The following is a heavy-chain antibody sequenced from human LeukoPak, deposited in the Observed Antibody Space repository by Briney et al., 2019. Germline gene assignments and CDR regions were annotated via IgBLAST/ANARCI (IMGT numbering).Heavy chain of an antibody. CDR3: TKPIDGAGSYYIDF. V-gene: IGHV3-23*01. Sequence: PGGSRRLSCAASGFTFRNYVMNWFRHPPGKGLEGGSAICVTDRTIFYAPFVKGRFTNYRDNSRNTLYLQMNSLRAEDKAVYYCTKPIDGAGSYYIDFWGQGAVVTDSS. CDR2: ICVTDRTI. D-gene: IGHD3-10*01. J-gene: IGHJ4*02. CDR1: GFTFRNYV.